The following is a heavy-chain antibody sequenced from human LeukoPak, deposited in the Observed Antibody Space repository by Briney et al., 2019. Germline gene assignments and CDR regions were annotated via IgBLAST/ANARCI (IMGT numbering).Heavy chain of an antibody. Sequence: ASVKVSCKTSGYTFTNYGITWVRQAPGQGLEWMGWVSAYGDNTNYVQKIQGRVTMTTDTSTSTAYMELRSLRSDDTAVYYCARDRTTVTAYDYWGQGTLVTASS. CDR2: VSAYGDNT. CDR1: GYTFTNYG. J-gene: IGHJ4*02. V-gene: IGHV1-18*01. D-gene: IGHD4-11*01. CDR3: ARDRTTVTAYDY.